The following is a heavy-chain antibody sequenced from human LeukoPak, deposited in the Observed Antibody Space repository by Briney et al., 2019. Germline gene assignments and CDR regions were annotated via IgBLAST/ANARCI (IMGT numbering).Heavy chain of an antibody. Sequence: WASVKVSCKASGGTFSSYAISWVRQAPGQGLEWMGGIIPIFGTANYAQKFQGRVTITADESTSTAYMELSSLRSEDTAVYYCARSVVLMVPSAFDIWGQGTMVTVSS. D-gene: IGHD2-8*01. J-gene: IGHJ3*02. CDR1: GGTFSSYA. CDR3: ARSVVLMVPSAFDI. CDR2: IIPIFGTA. V-gene: IGHV1-69*13.